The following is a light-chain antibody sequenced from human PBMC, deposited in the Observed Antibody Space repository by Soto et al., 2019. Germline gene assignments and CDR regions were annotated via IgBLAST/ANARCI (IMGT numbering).Light chain of an antibody. CDR3: QQRSNWPPLT. V-gene: IGKV3-11*01. J-gene: IGKJ5*01. Sequence: EIILTQSADTLSLSPGDRATLSCRASQTVYRYLGWYQQKPGQAPRLLISETSNRASGVPDRFSGSGSGTDFTLTISDLEPEDFAVYYCQQRSNWPPLTFGQGTRLEI. CDR1: QTVYRY. CDR2: ETS.